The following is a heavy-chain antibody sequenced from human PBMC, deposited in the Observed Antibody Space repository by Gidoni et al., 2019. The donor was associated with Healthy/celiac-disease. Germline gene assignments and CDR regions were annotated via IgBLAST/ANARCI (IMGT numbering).Heavy chain of an antibody. D-gene: IGHD3-10*01. CDR3: ARDSETKQEYWYFDL. J-gene: IGHJ2*01. CDR2: INPSGGST. Sequence: QVQLVQSGAEVTKPGASVTVSCKASGYTFTSYYMHWVRQAPGQGREWMGIINPSGGSTSYAQKFQGRVTMTRDTSTSTVYMELSSLRSEDTAVYYCARDSETKQEYWYFDLWGRGTLVTVSS. CDR1: GYTFTSYY. V-gene: IGHV1-46*01.